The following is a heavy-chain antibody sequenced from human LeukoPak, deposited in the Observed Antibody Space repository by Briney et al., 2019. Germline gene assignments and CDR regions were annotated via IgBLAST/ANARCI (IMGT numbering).Heavy chain of an antibody. J-gene: IGHJ4*02. V-gene: IGHV3-73*01. CDR1: GFTFSGSA. Sequence: GGSLRLSCAASGFTFSGSAMHWVRQASGKGLEWVGRIRSKANSYATAYAASVKGRVTISRDDSKNTAYLQMNSLKTEDTAVYYCTSRGYSYGSPDYWGQGTLVTVSS. D-gene: IGHD5-18*01. CDR3: TSRGYSYGSPDY. CDR2: IRSKANSYAT.